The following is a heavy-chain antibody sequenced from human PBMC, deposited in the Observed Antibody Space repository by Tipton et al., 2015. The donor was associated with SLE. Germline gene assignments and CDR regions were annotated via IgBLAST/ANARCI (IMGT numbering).Heavy chain of an antibody. CDR2: IYTSGST. V-gene: IGHV4-61*02. J-gene: IGHJ3*02. D-gene: IGHD3-3*01. CDR1: GGSISSSSYY. CDR3: AKSITIFGVAESAFDI. Sequence: TLSLTCTVSGGSISSSSYYWSWIRQPAGKGLEWIGRIYTSGSTNYNPSLKSRVTMSVDTSKNQFSLKLSSVTAADTAVYYCAKSITIFGVAESAFDIWGQGTMVTVSS.